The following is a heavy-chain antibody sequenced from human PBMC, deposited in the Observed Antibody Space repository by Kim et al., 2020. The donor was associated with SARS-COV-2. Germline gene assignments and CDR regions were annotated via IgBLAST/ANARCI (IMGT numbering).Heavy chain of an antibody. CDR2: INHSGST. CDR3: ARGAEAGPYYYYYGMVV. D-gene: IGHD6-19*01. Sequence: SETLSLTCAVYGGSFSGYYWSWIRQPPGKGLEWIGEINHSGSTNYNPSLKSRVTISVDTSKNQFSLKLSSVTAADTAVYYCARGAEAGPYYYYYGMVVWG. V-gene: IGHV4-34*01. CDR1: GGSFSGYY. J-gene: IGHJ6*01.